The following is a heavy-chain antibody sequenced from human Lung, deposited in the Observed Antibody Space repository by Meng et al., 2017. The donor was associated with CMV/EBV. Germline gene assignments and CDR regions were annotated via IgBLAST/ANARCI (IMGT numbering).Heavy chain of an antibody. D-gene: IGHD5-18*01. CDR3: ASSGYSYGYGYYGMEV. J-gene: IGHJ6*02. CDR2: IYYSGST. Sequence: SXTXSLXCAVSGGSISSYYWSWIRQPPGKGLEWIGYIYYSGSTNYNPSLKSRVTISVDTSKNQFSLKLSSVTAADTAVYYCASSGYSYGYGYYGMEVWGQGNXVTVSS. V-gene: IGHV4-59*01. CDR1: GGSISSYY.